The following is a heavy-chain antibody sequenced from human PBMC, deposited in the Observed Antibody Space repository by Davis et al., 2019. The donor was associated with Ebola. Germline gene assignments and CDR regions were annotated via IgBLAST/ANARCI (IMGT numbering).Heavy chain of an antibody. D-gene: IGHD3-9*01. CDR1: GGSFSSHP. J-gene: IGHJ4*02. CDR3: ARDFDGGNYYFDY. Sequence: SVKVSCKTSGGSFSSHPISWVRQAPRQGLEWMGGIIPIFDTPHYAQKFQGRITITADASTSTAYMELSSLRSEDTATYFCARDFDGGNYYFDYWGPGTRVTVSS. V-gene: IGHV1-69*13. CDR2: IIPIFDTP.